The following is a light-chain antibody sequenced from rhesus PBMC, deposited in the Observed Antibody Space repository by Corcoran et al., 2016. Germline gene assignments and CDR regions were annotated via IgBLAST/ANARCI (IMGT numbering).Light chain of an antibody. Sequence: DIQMTQSPSSLSASVGDRVTITCRASQGISSWLAWYQQKQGKAPKLLIYKASSLQSGVPSSSSGSGSRTDFTLTISSLQPEDFATYYCQQYNSAPLTFGGGTKVEIK. V-gene: IGKV1-21*01. J-gene: IGKJ4*01. CDR1: QGISSW. CDR3: QQYNSAPLT. CDR2: KAS.